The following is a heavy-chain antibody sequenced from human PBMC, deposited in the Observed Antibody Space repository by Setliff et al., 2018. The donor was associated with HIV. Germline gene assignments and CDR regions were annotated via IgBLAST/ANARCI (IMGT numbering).Heavy chain of an antibody. CDR2: ILPVSGAA. CDR3: VNLPFFYYYYMDV. Sequence: ASVKVSCKASGDTFNNYAIGWVRQAPGQGLEWMGGILPVSGAANYAQRFQGRVTITADESTATFYMGMSTLRSEDTAVYYCVNLPFFYYYYMDVWGEGTPVTVSS. CDR1: GDTFNNYA. V-gene: IGHV1-69*13. J-gene: IGHJ6*03.